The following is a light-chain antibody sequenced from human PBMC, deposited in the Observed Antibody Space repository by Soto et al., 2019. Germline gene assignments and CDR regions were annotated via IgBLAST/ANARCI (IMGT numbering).Light chain of an antibody. V-gene: IGKV1-12*01. CDR3: QYTDSFPLIT. CDR2: AAS. J-gene: IGKJ5*01. CDR1: QPISNW. Sequence: DIQMTQSPSFVSASVGDRVTITCRVSQPISNWVAWYQQKSGKAPNLLIYAASSLYSGVPSRFSGSGSGPDFTLTITTLQPEDFATYYCQYTDSFPLITFGQGTRLEIK.